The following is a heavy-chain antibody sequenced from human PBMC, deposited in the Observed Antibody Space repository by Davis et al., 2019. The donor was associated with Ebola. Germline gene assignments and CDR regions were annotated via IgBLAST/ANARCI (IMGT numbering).Heavy chain of an antibody. V-gene: IGHV3-48*02. D-gene: IGHD3-10*02. CDR3: ARRIKGDGRGGVDV. J-gene: IGHJ6*02. Sequence: GESLKISCEASGFDFGSHDMYWFRQAPGKGLEWLAYIGGFSDHINYEDTLEGRFTISRDNAKDSLFLNMNGLRQDDTAVYYCARRIKGDGRGGVDVWGQGTSVTVSS. CDR2: IGGFSDHI. CDR1: GFDFGSHD.